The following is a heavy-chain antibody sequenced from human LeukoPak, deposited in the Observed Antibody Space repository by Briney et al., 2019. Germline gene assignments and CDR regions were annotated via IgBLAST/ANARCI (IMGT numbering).Heavy chain of an antibody. CDR3: AKGRYCSGGSCYPHFDY. J-gene: IGHJ4*02. Sequence: GGSLRLSCAASGFTFSSYAMSWVRQAPGKGLEWVSAISGSGGSTYYADSVKGRFTISRDNSKNTLYLRMNSLRAEDTAVYYCAKGRYCSGGSCYPHFDYWGQGTLVTVSS. V-gene: IGHV3-23*01. D-gene: IGHD2-15*01. CDR2: ISGSGGST. CDR1: GFTFSSYA.